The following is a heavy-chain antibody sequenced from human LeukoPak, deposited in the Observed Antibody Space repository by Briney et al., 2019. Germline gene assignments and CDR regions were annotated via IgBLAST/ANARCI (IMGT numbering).Heavy chain of an antibody. CDR2: INPNSGGT. CDR1: GYTFTGYY. J-gene: IGHJ3*02. V-gene: IGHV1-2*02. CDR3: ARDEEWLRAFDI. Sequence: ASVKVSCKASGYTFTGYYMHWVRQAPGQGLEWMGWINPNSGGTNYAQKFQGRVTMTRDMSTSTVYMELSSLRSEDTAVYYCARDEEWLRAFDIWGQGTMVTVSS. D-gene: IGHD3-3*01.